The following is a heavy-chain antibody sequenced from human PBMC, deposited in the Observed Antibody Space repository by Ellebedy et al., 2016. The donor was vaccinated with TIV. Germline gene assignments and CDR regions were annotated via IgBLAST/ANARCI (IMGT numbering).Heavy chain of an antibody. J-gene: IGHJ3*02. CDR1: GGPISSYY. CDR2: IYYSGST. D-gene: IGHD3-3*01. Sequence: SETLSLTXTVSGGPISSYYWSWIRQPPGKGLEWIGYIYYSGSTNYNPSLKSRVTISVDTSKNQFSLKLSSVTAADTAVYYCASRAIFGMGIDGVDIWGQGTMVTVSS. V-gene: IGHV4-59*01. CDR3: ASRAIFGMGIDGVDI.